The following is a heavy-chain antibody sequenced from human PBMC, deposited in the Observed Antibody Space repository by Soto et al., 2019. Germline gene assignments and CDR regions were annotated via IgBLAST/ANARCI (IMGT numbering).Heavy chain of an antibody. J-gene: IGHJ5*02. CDR2: IIPILGIA. V-gene: IGHV1-69*02. Sequence: QVQLVQSGAEVKKPGSSVKVSCKASGGTFSSYTISWVRQAPGQGLEWMGRIIPILGIANYAQKFQGRVTITADKSTSTAYMELSSLRSEDTAVYYCARVDGYCSGGSCHPWGQGTLVTVS. CDR3: ARVDGYCSGGSCHP. D-gene: IGHD2-15*01. CDR1: GGTFSSYT.